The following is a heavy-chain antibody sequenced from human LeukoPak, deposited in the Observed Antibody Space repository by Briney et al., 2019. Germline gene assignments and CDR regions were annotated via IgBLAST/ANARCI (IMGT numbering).Heavy chain of an antibody. J-gene: IGHJ4*02. CDR1: GFTFSSYA. CDR2: IRYDGSNK. Sequence: PGGSLRLSCAASGFTFSSYAMHWVRQAPGKGLEWVAFIRYDGSNKYYADSVKGRFTISRDNSKNTLYLQMNSLRAEDTAVYYCAKVGDSSDPGIDYWGQGTLVTVSS. D-gene: IGHD3-22*01. V-gene: IGHV3-30*02. CDR3: AKVGDSSDPGIDY.